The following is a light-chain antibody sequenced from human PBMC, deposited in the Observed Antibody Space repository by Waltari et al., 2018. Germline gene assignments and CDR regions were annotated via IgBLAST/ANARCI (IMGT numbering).Light chain of an antibody. CDR1: SSDVGSYNL. J-gene: IGLJ3*02. CDR2: EVG. Sequence: QSALTQPASVSGSPGQSIPISCPGTSSDVGSYNLVSRYQQHPGKTPKLMIYEVGKRPSGVSNRFSGSKSGNTASLTISGLQAEDEADYYCCSYAGIWVFGGGTKLTVL. CDR3: CSYAGIWV. V-gene: IGLV2-23*02.